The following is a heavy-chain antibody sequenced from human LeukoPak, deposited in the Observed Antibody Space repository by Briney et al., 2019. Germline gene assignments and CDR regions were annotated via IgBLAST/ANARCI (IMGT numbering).Heavy chain of an antibody. V-gene: IGHV1-2*02. D-gene: IGHD1-26*01. Sequence: ASVKVSCKASGYTFTGYYMHWVRQAPGQGLEWMGWINPNSGGTNYAQKLQGRVTMTTDTSTSTAYMELRSLRSDDTAVYYCARPYSGSSWHFDYWGQGTLVTVSS. CDR3: ARPYSGSSWHFDY. CDR1: GYTFTGYY. J-gene: IGHJ4*02. CDR2: INPNSGGT.